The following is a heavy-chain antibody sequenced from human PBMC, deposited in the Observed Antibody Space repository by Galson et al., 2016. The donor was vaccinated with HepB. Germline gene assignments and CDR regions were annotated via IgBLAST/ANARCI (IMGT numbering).Heavy chain of an antibody. V-gene: IGHV3-23*01. D-gene: IGHD3-16*02. CDR2: IGGSGDNT. J-gene: IGHJ4*02. CDR1: GFSFSTYA. CDR3: AKDLLSDYVWGSYRFQD. Sequence: SLRLSCAVSGFSFSTYAMGWVRQAPGKGLVWVSTIGGSGDNTYYADSVKGRFTISRDNSMNTLYLQMNSLRAEDTAVYYCAKDLLSDYVWGSYRFQDWGQGAPVTVSS.